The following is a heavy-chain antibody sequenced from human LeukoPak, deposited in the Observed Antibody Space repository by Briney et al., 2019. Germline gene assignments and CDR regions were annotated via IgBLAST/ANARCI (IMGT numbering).Heavy chain of an antibody. Sequence: PGGSLRLSCAASGFTFSTYEMNWVRQAPGKGLEWVSYISSSGSTIYYADSMKGRFTISRDNAKNSLYLQMNSLGAEDTAVYYCARGSGGAKENSYYYMDVWGKGTTVTVSS. J-gene: IGHJ6*03. CDR3: ARGSGGAKENSYYYMDV. CDR1: GFTFSTYE. D-gene: IGHD1-26*01. CDR2: ISSSGSTI. V-gene: IGHV3-48*03.